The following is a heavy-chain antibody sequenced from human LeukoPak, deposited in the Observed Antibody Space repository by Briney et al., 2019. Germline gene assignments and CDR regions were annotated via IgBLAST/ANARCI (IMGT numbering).Heavy chain of an antibody. CDR3: ARHPNYYGSGSYYIRAYNWFDP. D-gene: IGHD3-10*01. V-gene: IGHV3-21*01. J-gene: IGHJ5*02. CDR2: ISTSSSYI. Sequence: PGGSLRLSCAGSGFTFSSHSMNWVRQAPGKGLEWVSSISTSSSYIYYSDSVKGRFTISRDNARNSLYLQMNSLRAEDTAVYYCARHPNYYGSGSYYIRAYNWFDPWGQGTLVTVSS. CDR1: GFTFSSHS.